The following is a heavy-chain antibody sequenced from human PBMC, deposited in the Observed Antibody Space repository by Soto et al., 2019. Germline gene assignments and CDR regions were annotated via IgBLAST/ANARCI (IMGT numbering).Heavy chain of an antibody. J-gene: IGHJ5*02. V-gene: IGHV4-4*02. CDR2: ISHSGIT. Sequence: SETLSLTCAVSGGSITRANWWTLVRQPRGGGLEWIGEISHSGITNYKASLKSRVTMSVDKTKNDVSLKLTSVTAADTAVYYCARVLRGWFDPWGQGTPVTVSS. CDR3: ARVLRGWFDP. CDR1: GGSITRANW.